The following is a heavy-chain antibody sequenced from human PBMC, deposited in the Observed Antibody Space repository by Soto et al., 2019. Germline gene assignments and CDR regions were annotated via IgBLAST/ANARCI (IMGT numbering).Heavy chain of an antibody. Sequence: PGGSLRLSCAASGFTFSSYAMSWVRQAPGKGLEWVSAISGSGGSTYYADSVKGRFTISRDNSKNTLYLQMNSLRAEDTAVYYCAKDLGNFRSSSSGEDYWGQGTLVTVSS. V-gene: IGHV3-23*01. CDR3: AKDLGNFRSSSSGEDY. CDR2: ISGSGGST. J-gene: IGHJ4*02. CDR1: GFTFSSYA. D-gene: IGHD6-6*01.